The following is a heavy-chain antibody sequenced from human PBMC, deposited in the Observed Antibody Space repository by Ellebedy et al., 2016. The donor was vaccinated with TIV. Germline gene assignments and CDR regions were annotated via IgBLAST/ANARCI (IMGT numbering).Heavy chain of an antibody. V-gene: IGHV4-34*01. CDR1: GVSFSGSY. Sequence: MPSETLSLTCAVYGVSFSGSYWSWIRRPPGKGLEWIGEINHSVGTNSNPSRKSRVTISLDTSKNQFSLKLTSVSAADTADYFCARGLGGGEYFDFWGQGTPVTVSS. J-gene: IGHJ4*02. CDR2: INHSVGT. D-gene: IGHD2/OR15-2a*01. CDR3: ARGLGGGEYFDF.